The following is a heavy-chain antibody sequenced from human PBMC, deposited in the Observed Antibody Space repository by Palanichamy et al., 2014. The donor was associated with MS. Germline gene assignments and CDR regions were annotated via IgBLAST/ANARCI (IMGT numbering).Heavy chain of an antibody. CDR3: VREERGGHFDY. J-gene: IGHJ4*02. Sequence: QAQLVQSGAEVKKPGASVKVSCKASGYTFTKYYIHWVRQAPGQGLEWIGIIIPGAGNTNYAQKFRGRVTMTTDTSTTTVSVDLSSLTSEDTAVYYCVREERGGHFDYWGQGTLVTVSS. CDR2: IIPGAGNT. CDR1: GYTFTKYY. V-gene: IGHV1-46*01. D-gene: IGHD1-1*01.